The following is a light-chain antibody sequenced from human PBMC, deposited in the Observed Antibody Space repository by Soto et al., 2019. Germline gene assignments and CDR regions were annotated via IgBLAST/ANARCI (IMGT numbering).Light chain of an antibody. CDR2: AAS. J-gene: IGKJ1*01. CDR1: QSISSW. Sequence: DIQMTQSPSTLCASVGDRVTITCRASQSISSWLAWYQQKPGKAPKLLIYAASSLESGVPSRFSGSGSGTEFTLTISSLQPDDSASYYCQQYNSYSKTFGQGTKVDIK. V-gene: IGKV1-5*01. CDR3: QQYNSYSKT.